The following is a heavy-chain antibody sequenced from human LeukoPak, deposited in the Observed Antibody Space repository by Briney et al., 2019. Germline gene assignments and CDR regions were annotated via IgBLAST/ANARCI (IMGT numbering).Heavy chain of an antibody. J-gene: IGHJ4*02. V-gene: IGHV3-7*01. Sequence: PGGSLRLSYAASGLTFSRHWMSWVRQAPGKGLEWVANIKPDGSEKYYVDSVRGRFTISRDNSRSSLYLQMNNLGAEDTALYYCASRPPTGYAYLGVFDYWGQGTLVTVSS. CDR3: ASRPPTGYAYLGVFDY. CDR1: GLTFSRHW. CDR2: IKPDGSEK. D-gene: IGHD3-9*01.